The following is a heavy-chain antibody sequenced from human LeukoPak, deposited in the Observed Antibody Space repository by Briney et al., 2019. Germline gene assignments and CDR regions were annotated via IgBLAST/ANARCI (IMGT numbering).Heavy chain of an antibody. CDR3: ARDGEYCSSTSCPFQH. D-gene: IGHD2-2*01. V-gene: IGHV1-69*01. CDR2: IIPIFVTA. CDR1: RGTLSSYA. J-gene: IGHJ1*01. Sequence: SVKVSCKPSRGTLSSYAISWVRQAPGQGVEWMGGIIPIFVTANYAQKLQGRVTITADESTSTAYMELSSLRSEDTAVYYCARDGEYCSSTSCPFQHWGQGTLVTASS.